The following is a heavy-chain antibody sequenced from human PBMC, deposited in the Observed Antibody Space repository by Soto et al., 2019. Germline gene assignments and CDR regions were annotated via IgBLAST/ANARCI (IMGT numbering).Heavy chain of an antibody. CDR1: GYTFTSYD. Sequence: ASVKVSCKASGYTFTSYDINWVRQATGQGLEWMGWMNPNSGNTGYAQKFQGRVTMTGNTSISTAYMELSSLRSEDTAVYYCARLEKYYDFWSGYRGDAFDIWGQGTMVTVSS. CDR3: ARLEKYYDFWSGYRGDAFDI. CDR2: MNPNSGNT. J-gene: IGHJ3*02. V-gene: IGHV1-8*01. D-gene: IGHD3-3*01.